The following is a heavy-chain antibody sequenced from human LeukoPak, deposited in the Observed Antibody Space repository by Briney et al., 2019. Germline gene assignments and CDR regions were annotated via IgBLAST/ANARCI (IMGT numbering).Heavy chain of an antibody. V-gene: IGHV3-21*04. CDR2: ISSTSSYI. CDR3: AKGGMMVYAVTYIDY. D-gene: IGHD2-8*01. Sequence: GGSLRLSCAASGFTFSTYSMNWVRQAPGKGLEWVSSISSTSSYIHYADSVKGRFTISRDNAKNSLYLQMNSLRAEDTAIYYCAKGGMMVYAVTYIDYWGQGTLVTVSS. CDR1: GFTFSTYS. J-gene: IGHJ4*02.